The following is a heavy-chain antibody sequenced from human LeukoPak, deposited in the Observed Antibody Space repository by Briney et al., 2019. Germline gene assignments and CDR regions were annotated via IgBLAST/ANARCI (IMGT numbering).Heavy chain of an antibody. D-gene: IGHD2-15*01. CDR1: GFTFRTYW. Sequence: PGGSLRLSCAASGFTFRTYWMSWVRQAPGKGLEWVANIKQDGSEKYYVDSVKGRFTISRDNAKNSLYLQMNSLRAEGTAMYYCARGSDVIVAANGFWFDPWGQGTLVTVSS. V-gene: IGHV3-7*03. J-gene: IGHJ5*02. CDR2: IKQDGSEK. CDR3: ARGSDVIVAANGFWFDP.